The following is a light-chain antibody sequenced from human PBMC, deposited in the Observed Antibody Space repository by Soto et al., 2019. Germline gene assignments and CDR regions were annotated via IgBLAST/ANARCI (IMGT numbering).Light chain of an antibody. CDR1: RSNIGSNT. CDR2: SNN. J-gene: IGLJ1*01. CDR3: AAWDGSLTGYA. V-gene: IGLV1-44*01. Sequence: QSALTQPPSASGTPGQKVTISCSGSRSNIGSNTVNWYQQVPGTAPKLLISSNNQRPSGAPARFSGSRSGTSASLAISGLQSDDEADYYCAAWDGSLTGYAFGTGTKVTVL.